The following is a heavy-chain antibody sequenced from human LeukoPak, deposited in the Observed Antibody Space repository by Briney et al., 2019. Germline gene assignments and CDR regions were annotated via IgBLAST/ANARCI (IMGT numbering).Heavy chain of an antibody. CDR2: ISGSGGST. V-gene: IGHV3-23*01. D-gene: IGHD3-16*02. Sequence: PGGSLRLSCAASGFTYSSYAMRWVRHAQAKGLEWVSAISGSGGSTYYADSVKDRITISRDNAKNTLYLQMNSLRAEDTAVYYCANRYDYVWGSYRYTGGPPAPPHVGWGQGTLVTVSS. CDR3: ANRYDYVWGSYRYTGGPPAPPHVG. CDR1: GFTYSSYA. J-gene: IGHJ4*02.